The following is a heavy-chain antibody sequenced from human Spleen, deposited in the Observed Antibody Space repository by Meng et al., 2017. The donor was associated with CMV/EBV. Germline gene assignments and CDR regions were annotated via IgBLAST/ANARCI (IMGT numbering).Heavy chain of an antibody. CDR2: ISSSGSTI. J-gene: IGHJ4*02. CDR3: ARAHYDFWSGYYTFVGGGLYYFDY. V-gene: IGHV3-11*04. Sequence: GGSLRLSCAASGFTVSSNYMSWVRQAPGKGLEWVSYISSSGSTIYYADSVKGRFTNSRDNAKNSLYLQMNSLRAEDTAVYYCARAHYDFWSGYYTFVGGGLYYFDYWGQGTLVTVSS. CDR1: GFTVSSNY. D-gene: IGHD3-3*01.